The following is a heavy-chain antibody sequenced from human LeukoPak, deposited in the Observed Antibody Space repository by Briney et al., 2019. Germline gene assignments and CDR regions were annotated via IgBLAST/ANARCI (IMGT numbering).Heavy chain of an antibody. V-gene: IGHV4-31*03. CDR1: TVSLSSGVYY. CDR3: ARDPYSSSSFDAFDI. D-gene: IGHD6-6*01. Sequence: RTSHTHSPTSSLSTVSLSSGVYYCTSALYHPGKLLAWIGSIYYSGSTYYNPSLKSRVTISVDTSKNQFSLKLSSVTAADTAVYYCARDPYSSSSFDAFDIWGQGTMVTVSS. CDR2: IYYSGST. J-gene: IGHJ3*02.